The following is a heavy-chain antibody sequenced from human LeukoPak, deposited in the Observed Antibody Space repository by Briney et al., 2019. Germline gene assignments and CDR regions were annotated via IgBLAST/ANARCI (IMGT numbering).Heavy chain of an antibody. Sequence: GGSLRLSCAASGFTFSSYGMHWVRQAPGKGLEWVAVIWYDGSNKYYADSVKGRFTISRDNSKNTLYLQMNSLRAEDTAVYYCARDTNYLSGGALGYWGQGTLVTVSS. CDR1: GFTFSSYG. CDR2: IWYDGSNK. V-gene: IGHV3-33*01. J-gene: IGHJ4*02. D-gene: IGHD5-24*01. CDR3: ARDTNYLSGGALGY.